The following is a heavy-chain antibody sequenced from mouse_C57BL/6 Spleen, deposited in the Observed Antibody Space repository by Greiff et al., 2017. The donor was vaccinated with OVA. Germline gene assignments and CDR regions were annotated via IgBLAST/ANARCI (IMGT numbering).Heavy chain of an antibody. CDR1: GYTFTSYW. Sequence: QVQLQQSGPELVKPGASVKLSCKASGYTFTSYWMHWVKQRPGQGLEWIGMIHPNSGSTNYNEKFKSKATLTVDKSSSTAYMQLSSLTSEDSAVYYCARWDDGYYPFDYWGPGTTLTVSS. V-gene: IGHV1-64*01. J-gene: IGHJ2*01. CDR2: IHPNSGST. CDR3: ARWDDGYYPFDY. D-gene: IGHD2-3*01.